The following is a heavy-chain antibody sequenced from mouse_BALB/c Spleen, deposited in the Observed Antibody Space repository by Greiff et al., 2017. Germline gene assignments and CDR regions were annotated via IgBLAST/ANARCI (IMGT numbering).Heavy chain of an antibody. Sequence: VKLMESGPGLVQPSQSLSITCTVSGFSLTSYGVHWVRQSPGKGLEWLGVIWSGGSTDYNAAFISRLSISKDNSKSQVFFKMNSLQADDTAIYYCARNEEGGLRRGFAYWGQGTLVTVSA. CDR3: ARNEEGGLRRGFAY. CDR1: GFSLTSYG. D-gene: IGHD2-2*01. J-gene: IGHJ3*01. V-gene: IGHV2-4-1*01. CDR2: IWSGGST.